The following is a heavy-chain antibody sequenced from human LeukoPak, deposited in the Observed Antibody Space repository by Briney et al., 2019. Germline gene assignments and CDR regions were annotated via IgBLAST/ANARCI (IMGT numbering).Heavy chain of an antibody. CDR3: ARDAGSGYYSTGLGY. V-gene: IGHV1-8*01. D-gene: IGHD3-22*01. Sequence: GASVKVSCKASGYTFTSYDINWVRQATGQGLEWMGWMNPNSGNTGYAQKFQGRVTMTRNTSISTAYMELSSLRSEDTAVYYCARDAGSGYYSTGLGYWGQGTLVTVSS. CDR1: GYTFTSYD. CDR2: MNPNSGNT. J-gene: IGHJ4*02.